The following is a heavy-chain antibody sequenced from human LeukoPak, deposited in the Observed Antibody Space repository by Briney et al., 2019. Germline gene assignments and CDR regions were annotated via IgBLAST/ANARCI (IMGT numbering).Heavy chain of an antibody. Sequence: SVKVSCKASGGTFSSYAISWVRQAPGQGLEWMGRIIPIFGTANYAQKFQGRVTITTDESTSTAYMELSSLRSEDTAVYYCARDLIHNIVVVPATISGRFDPWGQGTLVTVSS. CDR2: IIPIFGTA. V-gene: IGHV1-69*05. D-gene: IGHD2-2*01. J-gene: IGHJ5*02. CDR3: ARDLIHNIVVVPATISGRFDP. CDR1: GGTFSSYA.